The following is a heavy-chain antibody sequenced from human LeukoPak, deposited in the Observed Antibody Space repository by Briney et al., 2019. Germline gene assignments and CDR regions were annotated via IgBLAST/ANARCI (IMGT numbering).Heavy chain of an antibody. V-gene: IGHV4-34*01. Sequence: SETLSLTCAVYGGSFNGDYWSWVRQPPGKGLEWIAEINRSGSTNYNPSLKSRIAISMDTSKNQFSLRPSSVTAADTAVYYCARGVGATEDYWGQGTLVTVSS. J-gene: IGHJ4*02. CDR3: ARGVGATEDY. CDR2: INRSGST. CDR1: GGSFNGDY. D-gene: IGHD1-26*01.